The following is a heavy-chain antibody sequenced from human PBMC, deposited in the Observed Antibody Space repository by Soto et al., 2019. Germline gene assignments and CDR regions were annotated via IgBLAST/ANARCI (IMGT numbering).Heavy chain of an antibody. CDR3: VREGPPLRSRLAA. V-gene: IGHV4-59*01. CDR2: IYYSGST. J-gene: IGHJ1*01. Sequence: PSETLSLTCTVSGGSISSYYWSWIRQPPGKGLEWIGYIYYSGSTNYNPSLKSRVTISVDTSKNQFSLRLSSVTAADTAVYYCVREGPPLRSRLAACGQRNMVPVSS. D-gene: IGHD2-15*01. CDR1: GGSISSYY.